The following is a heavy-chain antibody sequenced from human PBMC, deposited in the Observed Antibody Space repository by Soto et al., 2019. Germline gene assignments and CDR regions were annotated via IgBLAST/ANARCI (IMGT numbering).Heavy chain of an antibody. J-gene: IGHJ4*02. D-gene: IGHD1-26*01. Sequence: QVQLQESGPGLVKPSGTLSLTCAVFGGSISNSNWWTWVRQPPGKGLDWIGEIFHSGSTNYNSSLMGRVTISVDKANNQFSLQLSSVTAADTAVYYCAHRPIVGAAIWGQGTLVTVSS. CDR1: GGSISNSNW. CDR3: AHRPIVGAAI. CDR2: IFHSGST. V-gene: IGHV4-4*02.